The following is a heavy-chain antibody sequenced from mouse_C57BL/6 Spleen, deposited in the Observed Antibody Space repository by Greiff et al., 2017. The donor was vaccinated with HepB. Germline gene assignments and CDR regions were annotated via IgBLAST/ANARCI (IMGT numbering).Heavy chain of an antibody. D-gene: IGHD2-12*01. CDR2: INPSTGGT. CDR3: ARYDVDYFDY. J-gene: IGHJ2*01. CDR1: GYSFTGYY. V-gene: IGHV1-42*01. Sequence: EVQLQESGPELVKPGASVKISCKASGYSFTGYYMNWVKQSPEKSLEWIGEINPSTGGTTYNQKFKAKATLTVDKSSSTAYMQLKSLTSEDSAVYYCARYDVDYFDYWGQGTTRTVSS.